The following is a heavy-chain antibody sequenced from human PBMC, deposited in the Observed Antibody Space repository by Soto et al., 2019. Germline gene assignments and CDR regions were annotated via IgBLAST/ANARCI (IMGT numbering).Heavy chain of an antibody. CDR3: ARDYPYSSSSPRYYGMDV. J-gene: IGHJ6*02. D-gene: IGHD6-6*01. CDR2: IIPIFGTA. CDR1: GGTFSSYA. Sequence: QVQLVQSGAEVKKPGSSVKVSCKASGGTFSSYAISWVRQAPGQGLEWMGGIIPIFGTANYAQKFQGRVTITADESSSTAYMELSSLRSEDTAVYSCARDYPYSSSSPRYYGMDVWGQGTTVTVSS. V-gene: IGHV1-69*12.